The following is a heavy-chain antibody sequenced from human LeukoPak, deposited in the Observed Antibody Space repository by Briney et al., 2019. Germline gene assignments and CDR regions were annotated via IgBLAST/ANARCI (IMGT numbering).Heavy chain of an antibody. CDR3: ARYDSSGYFHFDY. CDR2: INYSGST. D-gene: IGHD3-22*01. J-gene: IGHJ4*02. Sequence: SETLSLTCTVSGGSISSYYWSWIRQPPGKGLEGIGYINYSGSTNYNPSLKSRVTISVDTSKNQFSLKLSSVTAADTAVYYCARYDSSGYFHFDYWGQGTLVTVSS. CDR1: GGSISSYY. V-gene: IGHV4-59*01.